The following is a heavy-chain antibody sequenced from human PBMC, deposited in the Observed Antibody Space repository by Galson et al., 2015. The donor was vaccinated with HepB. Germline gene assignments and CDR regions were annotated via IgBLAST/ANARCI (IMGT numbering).Heavy chain of an antibody. V-gene: IGHV1-69*13. CDR3: ARGVNYYDTSGYPYFFDF. Sequence: SVKVSCKASGGTFSSSAISWVRQAPGQGLEWMGGIIPRFGRTHYAQKFQGRVTLTADESTSIVYMELSSLRSDDTAVYYCARGVNYYDTSGYPYFFDFWGQGTQVTVSS. J-gene: IGHJ4*02. D-gene: IGHD3-22*01. CDR2: IIPRFGRT. CDR1: GGTFSSSA.